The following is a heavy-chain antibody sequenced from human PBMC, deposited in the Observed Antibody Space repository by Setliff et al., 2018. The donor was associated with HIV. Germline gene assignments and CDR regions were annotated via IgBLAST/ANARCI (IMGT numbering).Heavy chain of an antibody. Sequence: GESLTISCEGSGYYFTTFWIAWVRQMPGKGLEWMGFIYPGDSHTTYSPSFQGQVTISVDTSVSTAYLQWSSLKASDTAMYFCATHTLNNAFDTWGLGTMVTVSS. CDR2: IYPGDSHT. CDR3: ATHTLNNAFDT. CDR1: GYYFTTFW. V-gene: IGHV5-51*01. J-gene: IGHJ3*02.